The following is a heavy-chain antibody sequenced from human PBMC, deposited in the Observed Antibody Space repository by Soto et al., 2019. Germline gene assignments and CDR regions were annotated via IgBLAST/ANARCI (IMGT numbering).Heavy chain of an antibody. D-gene: IGHD3-22*01. CDR2: IYYSGST. V-gene: IGHV4-30-4*01. CDR3: ARDGYYDSSGYQRFDY. CDR1: GGSISSGDYY. Sequence: QVQLQESGPGLVKPSQTLSLTCTVSGGSISSGDYYWSWIRQPPGKGLEGIGYIYYSGSTYYNPSLKSRVTISVDTSKNQFSLKLSSVTAADTAVYYCARDGYYDSSGYQRFDYWGQGTLVTVSS. J-gene: IGHJ4*02.